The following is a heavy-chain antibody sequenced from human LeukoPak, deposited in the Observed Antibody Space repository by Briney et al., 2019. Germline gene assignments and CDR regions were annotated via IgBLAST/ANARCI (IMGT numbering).Heavy chain of an antibody. Sequence: PSETLSLTCTVSGGSISSYYWSWIRQPPGKGLEWIGYIYYSGSTNYNPSLKSRVTISVDTSKNQFSLKLSSVTAADMAVYYCARTPLWFGREDAFDIWGQGTMVTVSS. J-gene: IGHJ3*02. CDR3: ARTPLWFGREDAFDI. CDR1: GGSISSYY. V-gene: IGHV4-59*01. CDR2: IYYSGST. D-gene: IGHD3-10*01.